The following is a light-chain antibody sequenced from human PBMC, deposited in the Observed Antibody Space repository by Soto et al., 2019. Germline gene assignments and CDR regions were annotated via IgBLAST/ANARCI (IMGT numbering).Light chain of an antibody. CDR2: DVS. CDR1: SNDVGGYNF. J-gene: IGLJ2*01. CDR3: SSYAGSYTVV. Sequence: QSALTQPRSVSGSPGQSVTISCTGTSNDVGGYNFVSWYQQHPGKVPKLFIYDVSRRPSGVPDRFSGSKSGNTASLIISGLQAEDEADYYCSSYAGSYTVVFGGGTKLTVL. V-gene: IGLV2-11*01.